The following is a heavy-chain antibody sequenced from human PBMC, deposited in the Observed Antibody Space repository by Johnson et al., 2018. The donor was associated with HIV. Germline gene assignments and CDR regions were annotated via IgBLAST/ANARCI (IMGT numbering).Heavy chain of an antibody. J-gene: IGHJ3*02. CDR2: ISYDGSNK. Sequence: QVQLVESGGGLVQPGGSLRLSCAASGFTFSSYDMHWVRQAPGKGLEWVAVISYDGSNKYYADFVKGRFTISRDNAKNSLYLQMNNLRAEDTALYYCARVKYAVSNHEYNAFDIWGQGTLVTVSS. D-gene: IGHD2-2*01. CDR3: ARVKYAVSNHEYNAFDI. CDR1: GFTFSSYD. V-gene: IGHV3-30*03.